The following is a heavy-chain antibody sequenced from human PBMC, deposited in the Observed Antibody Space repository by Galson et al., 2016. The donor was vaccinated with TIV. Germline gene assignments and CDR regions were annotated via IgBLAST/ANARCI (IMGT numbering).Heavy chain of an antibody. CDR1: GGSISGSAFS. Sequence: TLSLTCTVSGGSISGSAFSWSWIRQPPGKGLEWIGYIYQTGSSYYNPSLMSLQSRVTKSLDRSKNQFSLKLRSVPAADTAVYYCARDPPSDYNVRGPFDPWGQGTLVIVSS. CDR2: IYQTGSS. J-gene: IGHJ5*02. V-gene: IGHV4-30-2*01. CDR3: ARDPPSDYNVRGPFDP. D-gene: IGHD3-10*02.